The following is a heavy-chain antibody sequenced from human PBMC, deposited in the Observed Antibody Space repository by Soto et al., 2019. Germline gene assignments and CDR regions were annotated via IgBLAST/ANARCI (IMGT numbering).Heavy chain of an antibody. J-gene: IGHJ4*02. CDR1: GFTFSNYY. CDR2: ISSREVTV. V-gene: IGHV3-11*01. Sequence: TGGSLRLSCAASGFTFSNYYMTWIRQAPGKGLECLSYISSREVTVYYADSVKGRFTISRDNTKNSLYLQMTTLRDEDTAVYFCARDFAYFDSWGQGTLVTVSS. CDR3: ARDFAYFDS. D-gene: IGHD3-3*01.